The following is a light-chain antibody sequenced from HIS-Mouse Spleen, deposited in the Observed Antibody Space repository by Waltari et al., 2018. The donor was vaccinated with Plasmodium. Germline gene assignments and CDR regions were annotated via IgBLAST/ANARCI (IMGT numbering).Light chain of an antibody. J-gene: IGLJ3*02. CDR2: KDS. V-gene: IGLV3-25*03. CDR1: ALQKQY. CDR3: QSADSSGTPNWV. Sequence: SYELTQPPSVSVSPGQTARITCSGDALQKQYPYWYQQKPGQAPVLVIYKDSERPSGIPERFSGSSSGTTVTLTISGVQAEDEADYYCQSADSSGTPNWVFGGGTKLTVL.